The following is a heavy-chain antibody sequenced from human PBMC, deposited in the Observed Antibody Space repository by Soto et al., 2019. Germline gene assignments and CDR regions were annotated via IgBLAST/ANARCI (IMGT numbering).Heavy chain of an antibody. CDR2: IYYSGNT. V-gene: IGHV4-39*01. J-gene: IGHJ6*02. CDR3: ARLGGYCSSTSCYGYYGMDV. D-gene: IGHD2-2*01. Sequence: SETLSLTCSVSSASLSSSTYYWSWIRQPPGRGPEWIGSIYYSGNTYYKPSLKSRVSISIDTSRNQFSLKLTSVTAADTAIYYCARLGGYCSSTSCYGYYGMDVWGQGTTVTVSS. CDR1: SASLSSSTYY.